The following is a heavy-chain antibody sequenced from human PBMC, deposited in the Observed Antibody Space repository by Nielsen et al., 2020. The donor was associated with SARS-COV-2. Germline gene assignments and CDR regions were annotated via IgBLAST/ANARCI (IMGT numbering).Heavy chain of an antibody. Sequence: GESLKISCAASGFTFSDSYMSWIRQAPGKGLEWISYISSSSSYTNYADSLKGRFTISRDNAKNSLYLQMDSLRADDTAFYYCARSGHCNGGICYFTEYFQDWGQGTLVTVSS. CDR3: ARSGHCNGGICYFTEYFQD. D-gene: IGHD2-15*01. CDR2: ISSSSSYT. CDR1: GFTFSDSY. V-gene: IGHV3-11*03. J-gene: IGHJ1*01.